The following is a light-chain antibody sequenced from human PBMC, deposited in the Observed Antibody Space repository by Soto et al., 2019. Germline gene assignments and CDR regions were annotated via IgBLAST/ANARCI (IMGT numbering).Light chain of an antibody. J-gene: IGKJ1*01. CDR3: QQSYSTPVT. CDR2: AAS. V-gene: IGKV1-39*01. CDR1: QSMSSY. Sequence: DIQMTQSPSSLSASVGDRVTITCRASQSMSSYLNWYQQKPGKAPKLLIYAASSLQSGDPSRFSGSGSGTDFTLTISSLQPEDFATYYCQQSYSTPVTFGQGTKVEIK.